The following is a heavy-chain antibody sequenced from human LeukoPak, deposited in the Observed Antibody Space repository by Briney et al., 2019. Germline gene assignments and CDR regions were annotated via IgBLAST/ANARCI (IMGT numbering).Heavy chain of an antibody. CDR1: GGSFSGYY. V-gene: IGHV4-34*01. CDR3: ARGGDYPGG. Sequence: PSETLSLTCAVYGGSFSGYYWSWIRQPPGKGLEWIGEINHSGSTNYNPSLKSRVTISVDTSKNQFSLKLSSVTAADTAVYYCARGGDYPGGWGQGTLVTVSS. J-gene: IGHJ4*02. CDR2: INHSGST. D-gene: IGHD4-17*01.